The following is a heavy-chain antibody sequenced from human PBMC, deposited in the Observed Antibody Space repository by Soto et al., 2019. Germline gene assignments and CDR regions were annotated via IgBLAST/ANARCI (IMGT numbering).Heavy chain of an antibody. Sequence: SETLSLTCTVSGGSISSSSYYWGWIRQPPGKGLEWIGSIYYSGSTYYNPSLKSRVTISVDTSKNQFSLKLSSVTAADTAVYYCATVRFLEWLLFDPWGQGTLVTVSS. D-gene: IGHD3-3*01. CDR3: ATVRFLEWLLFDP. CDR2: IYYSGST. J-gene: IGHJ5*02. CDR1: GGSISSSSYY. V-gene: IGHV4-39*01.